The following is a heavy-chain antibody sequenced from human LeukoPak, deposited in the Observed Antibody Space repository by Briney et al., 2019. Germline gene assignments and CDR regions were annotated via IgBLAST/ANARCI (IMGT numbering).Heavy chain of an antibody. V-gene: IGHV1-69*04. J-gene: IGHJ4*02. CDR1: GGTFSSYA. CDR2: IIPILGIA. D-gene: IGHD3-10*01. CDR3: AGGGTMVRGVPHY. Sequence: SVKVSCKASGGTFSSYAISWVRQTPGQGLEWMGRIIPILGIANYAQKFQGRVTITADKSTSTAYMELSSLRSEDTAVYYCAGGGTMVRGVPHYWGQGTLVTVSS.